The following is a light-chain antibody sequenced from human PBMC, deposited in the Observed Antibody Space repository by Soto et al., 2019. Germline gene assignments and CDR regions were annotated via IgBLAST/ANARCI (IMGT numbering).Light chain of an antibody. CDR3: QHPKT. CDR1: QSISSW. V-gene: IGKV1-5*03. Sequence: DIQMTQSPSTLPASVGDRVTITCRASQSISSWLAWYQQKPGKAPKLLIYKASILETGVPSRFSGSGSGTEFTLTISSLQPDDFVTYFCQHPKTLGQGTKVEV. J-gene: IGKJ1*01. CDR2: KAS.